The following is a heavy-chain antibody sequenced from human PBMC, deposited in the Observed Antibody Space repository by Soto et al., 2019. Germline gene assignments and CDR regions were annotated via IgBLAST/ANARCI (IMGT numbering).Heavy chain of an antibody. CDR3: ARGLLHYSSPYY. D-gene: IGHD6-13*01. J-gene: IGHJ4*02. Sequence: SETLSLTCTVSGGSISSYYWSWIRQPPGKGLEWIGYIYYSGSTNYNPSLKSRVTISVDTSKNQFSLKLSSVTAADTAVYYCARGLLHYSSPYYWGQGTLVTVSS. V-gene: IGHV4-59*08. CDR2: IYYSGST. CDR1: GGSISSYY.